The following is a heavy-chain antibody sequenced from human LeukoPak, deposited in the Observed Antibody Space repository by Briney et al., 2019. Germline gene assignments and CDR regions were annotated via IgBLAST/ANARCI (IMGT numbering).Heavy chain of an antibody. CDR2: INWNGGST. V-gene: IGHV3-20*04. J-gene: IGHJ6*03. CDR3: ARVGYDILTGYYYYMDV. CDR1: GFTFDDYG. D-gene: IGHD3-9*01. Sequence: GGSLRLSCAASGFTFDDYGMSWVRQAPGKGLEWVSGINWNGGSTVYADSVKGGFTISRDNDKNSLYLQMNSLRAEDTAVYYCARVGYDILTGYYYYMDVWGKGTTVTVSS.